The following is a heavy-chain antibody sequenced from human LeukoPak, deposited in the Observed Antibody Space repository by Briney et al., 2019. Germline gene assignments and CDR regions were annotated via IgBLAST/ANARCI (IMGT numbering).Heavy chain of an antibody. J-gene: IGHJ4*02. CDR2: INSDGRST. V-gene: IGHV3-74*01. CDR1: GFTFSSYW. CDR3: ARATVVSPNY. Sequence: PGGSLRLSCAASGFTFSSYWMHWVRQAPGKGLVWVSRINSDGRSTNYADSVKGRFTISRDNAKNSLYLQMNSLRAEDTAVYYCARATVVSPNYWGQGTLVTVSS. D-gene: IGHD4-23*01.